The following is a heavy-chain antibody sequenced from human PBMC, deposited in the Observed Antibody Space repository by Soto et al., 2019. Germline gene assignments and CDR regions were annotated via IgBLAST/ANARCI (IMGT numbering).Heavy chain of an antibody. V-gene: IGHV3-23*01. Sequence: EVQLLESGGGLVQPGGSLRLSCAASGFTFVNSAMNWVRQAPGKGLEWVATLSGSGTSTYYADSVKGRFTISRDNSRNTLYLQMNSLRAEDTAVYYCAKGTSNGGWFNPFDYWGQGTLVTVSS. CDR1: GFTFVNSA. CDR3: AKGTSNGGWFNPFDY. D-gene: IGHD6-19*01. J-gene: IGHJ4*02. CDR2: LSGSGTST.